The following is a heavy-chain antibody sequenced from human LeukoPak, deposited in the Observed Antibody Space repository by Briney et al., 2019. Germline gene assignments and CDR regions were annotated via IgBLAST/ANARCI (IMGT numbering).Heavy chain of an antibody. Sequence: SETLSLTCTVSGGSISSYYWSWIRQPPGKGLEWIGYIYYSGSTNYNPSLKSRVTISVDTSKNQFSLKLSSVTAADTAVYYCARHLAEGSYYYGMDVWGQGTTVAVSS. D-gene: IGHD3-10*01. CDR1: GGSISSYY. CDR3: ARHLAEGSYYYGMDV. CDR2: IYYSGST. J-gene: IGHJ6*02. V-gene: IGHV4-59*08.